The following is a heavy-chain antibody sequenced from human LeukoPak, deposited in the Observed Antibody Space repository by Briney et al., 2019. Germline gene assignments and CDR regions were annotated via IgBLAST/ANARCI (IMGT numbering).Heavy chain of an antibody. V-gene: IGHV3-74*01. Sequence: PGGSLRLSCAASGFTFSTYWMHWVRQAPGKGLVWVSRINTDGSRTIYVDSVKGRFTISRDNAKDTLYLQMNSLRVEDTAVYYCTRSQFTVEGIDSWGQGTLVTVS. CDR3: TRSQFTVEGIDS. D-gene: IGHD4-17*01. CDR2: INTDGSRT. J-gene: IGHJ4*02. CDR1: GFTFSTYW.